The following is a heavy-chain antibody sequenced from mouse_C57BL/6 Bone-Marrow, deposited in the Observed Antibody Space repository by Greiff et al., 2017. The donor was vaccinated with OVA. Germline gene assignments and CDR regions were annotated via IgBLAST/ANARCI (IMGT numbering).Heavy chain of an antibody. CDR2: IDPSDSET. J-gene: IGHJ1*03. Sequence: QVQLKQPGAELVRPGSSVKLSCKASGYTFTSYWMHWVKQRPIQGLEWIGNIDPSDSETHYNQKFKDKATLTVDKSSSTAYMQLSSLTPEDSAVYDCARFWCHWYFDVWGTGTTVTVSS. CDR1: GYTFTSYW. CDR3: ARFWCHWYFDV. V-gene: IGHV1-52*01. D-gene: IGHD1-1*02.